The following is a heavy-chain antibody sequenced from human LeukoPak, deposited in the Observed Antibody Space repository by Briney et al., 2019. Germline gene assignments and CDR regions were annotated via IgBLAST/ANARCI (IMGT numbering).Heavy chain of an antibody. CDR1: GGTVSSYT. Sequence: SVNVSRKASGGTVSSYTISWVRQAPGQGLEWMGRIIPILGIANYAQKFQGRVTITADKSTSTAYMELSSLRSEDTAVYYCARNSGYDWGEGMDVWGQGTTVTVSS. J-gene: IGHJ6*02. D-gene: IGHD5-12*01. CDR2: IIPILGIA. CDR3: ARNSGYDWGEGMDV. V-gene: IGHV1-69*02.